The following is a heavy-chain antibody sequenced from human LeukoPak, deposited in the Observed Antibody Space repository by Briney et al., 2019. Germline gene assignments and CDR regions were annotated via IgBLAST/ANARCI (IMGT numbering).Heavy chain of an antibody. D-gene: IGHD5-12*01. V-gene: IGHV1-2*02. Sequence: ASLKVSCKASGYTFVDYYMHWVRQAPGQGPEWMGWINPNSGGTNYAQKFQGRVTLTRDTSIRTAYMELSRLTSDDTAVYYCGRETAVASPDSWGQGTLVTVSS. J-gene: IGHJ4*02. CDR3: GRETAVASPDS. CDR2: INPNSGGT. CDR1: GYTFVDYY.